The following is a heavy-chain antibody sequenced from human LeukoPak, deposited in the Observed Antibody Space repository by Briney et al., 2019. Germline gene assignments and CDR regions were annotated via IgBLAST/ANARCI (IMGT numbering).Heavy chain of an antibody. J-gene: IGHJ6*03. Sequence: SVKVSCKASGGTFSSYAISWVRQAPGQGLEWRGGIIPIFGTANYAQEFQGRVTITADKSTSTAYMEMSSLRSEDTAVYYCARPSGGSRYYYYYMDVWGKGTTVTVSS. CDR3: ARPSGGSRYYYYYMDV. CDR1: GGTFSSYA. D-gene: IGHD2-15*01. V-gene: IGHV1-69*06. CDR2: IIPIFGTA.